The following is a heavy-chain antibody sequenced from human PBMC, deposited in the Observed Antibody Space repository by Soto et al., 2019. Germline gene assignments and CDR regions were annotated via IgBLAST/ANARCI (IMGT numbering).Heavy chain of an antibody. V-gene: IGHV2-5*02. CDR2: IYWDDDK. CDR1: GFSLSTSGVG. D-gene: IGHD6-6*01. J-gene: IGHJ4*02. Sequence: QITLKESGPPLVKPTQTLTLTCTFSGFSLSTSGVGVGWIRQPPGKALEWLALIYWDDDKRYSPSLNSRLTITKDTSKTQVVLTMTNMDPVDTATYYCAHSRPPRLLDHWGQGTLVTVSS. CDR3: AHSRPPRLLDH.